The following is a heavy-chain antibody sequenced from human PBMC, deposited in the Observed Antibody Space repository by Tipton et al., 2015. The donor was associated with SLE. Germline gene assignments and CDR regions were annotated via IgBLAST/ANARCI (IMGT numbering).Heavy chain of an antibody. V-gene: IGHV4-59*01. J-gene: IGHJ2*01. CDR3: ARYHLTNWRLDL. D-gene: IGHD1-1*01. Sequence: TLSLTCTVSGGSISSYYWSWIRQSPGKGLEWIGNIFYSGITNDNPSLKSRITISVDSFKNQFSLRLNSVTAADTAIYYCARYHLTNWRLDLWGRGTLVTVSS. CDR1: GGSISSYY. CDR2: IFYSGIT.